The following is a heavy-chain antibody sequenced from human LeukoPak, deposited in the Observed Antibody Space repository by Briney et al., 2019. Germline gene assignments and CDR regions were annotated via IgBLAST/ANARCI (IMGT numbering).Heavy chain of an antibody. CDR1: GFTFDDYA. V-gene: IGHV3-9*03. D-gene: IGHD2-2*01. Sequence: PGGSLRLSCAASGFTFDDYAMHWVRQAPGKGLEWVSGISWNSGSIGYADSVKGRFTISRDNAKNSLYLQMNSLRAEDMALYYCAKGVGGDIYCSSTSCWYYFDYWGQGTMVTVSS. CDR3: AKGVGGDIYCSSTSCWYYFDY. CDR2: ISWNSGSI. J-gene: IGHJ4*02.